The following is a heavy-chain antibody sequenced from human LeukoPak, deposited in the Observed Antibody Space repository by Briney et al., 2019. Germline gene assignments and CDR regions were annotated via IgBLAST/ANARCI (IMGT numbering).Heavy chain of an antibody. V-gene: IGHV3-21*03. Sequence: GGSLRLSCAASGFTFSSYSMNWVRQAPGKGLEWVSSISSSSDYIFYADSVKGRFSISRDNADNSLYLQMNSLRAEDTAIYYCAKVTYGSGTYGAFDSWGQGTLVTVSS. CDR1: GFTFSSYS. J-gene: IGHJ4*02. CDR2: ISSSSDYI. D-gene: IGHD3-10*01. CDR3: AKVTYGSGTYGAFDS.